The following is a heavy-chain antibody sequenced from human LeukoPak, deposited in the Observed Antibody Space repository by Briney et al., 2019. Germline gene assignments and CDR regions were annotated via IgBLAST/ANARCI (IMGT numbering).Heavy chain of an antibody. D-gene: IGHD3-10*01. CDR1: GGSFSGYY. CDR3: ARAWATGVRGSLNWFDP. CDR2: INHSGST. Sequence: SETLSLTCAVYGGSFSGYYWSWIRQPPGKGLEWIGEINHSGSTNYNPSLKSRVTISVDTSKNQISLKLSSVTAADTAVYYCARAWATGVRGSLNWFDPGGQGTLVTVSS. J-gene: IGHJ5*02. V-gene: IGHV4-34*01.